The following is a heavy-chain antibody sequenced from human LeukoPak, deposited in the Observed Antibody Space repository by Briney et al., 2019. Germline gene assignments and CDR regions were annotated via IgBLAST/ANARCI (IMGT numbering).Heavy chain of an antibody. V-gene: IGHV1-18*01. Sequence: GASVKVSCKASGYTFTSYGISWVRQAPGQGLEWMGWISAYNGNTNYAQKLQGRVTMTTDTSTSTAYMELGSLRSDDTAVYYCARTYYDFWSGYYTGYYYYYMDVWGKGTTVTVSS. J-gene: IGHJ6*03. CDR2: ISAYNGNT. D-gene: IGHD3-3*01. CDR3: ARTYYDFWSGYYTGYYYYYMDV. CDR1: GYTFTSYG.